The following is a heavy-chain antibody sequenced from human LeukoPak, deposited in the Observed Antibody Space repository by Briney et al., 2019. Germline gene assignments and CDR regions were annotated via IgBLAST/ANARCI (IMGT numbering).Heavy chain of an antibody. CDR2: ISYDGSNK. J-gene: IGHJ4*02. D-gene: IGHD3-9*01. CDR1: GFTFSSYA. CDR3: AKDLYYDILTGYFTSASQYYFDY. Sequence: GGSLRLSCAASGFTFSSYAMHWVRQAPGKGLEWVAIISYDGSNKYYADSVKGRFTISRDNSKNTLYLQMNSLRAEDTAVYYCAKDLYYDILTGYFTSASQYYFDYWGQGTLVTVSS. V-gene: IGHV3-30*04.